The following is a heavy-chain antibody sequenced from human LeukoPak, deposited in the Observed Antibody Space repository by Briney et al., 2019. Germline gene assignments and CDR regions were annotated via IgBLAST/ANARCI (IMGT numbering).Heavy chain of an antibody. Sequence: SGGSLRLSCAGSGFTFSNYGMHWVRQAPGKGPEWVAVISYDGTNKYYADSVKGRFTISRDNSKNTLYLQMNSLRAEDTAVYYCAKDYDVVLEWCFDYWGQGTLVTVSS. V-gene: IGHV3-30*18. J-gene: IGHJ4*02. CDR2: ISYDGTNK. CDR3: AKDYDVVLEWCFDY. CDR1: GFTFSNYG. D-gene: IGHD3-3*01.